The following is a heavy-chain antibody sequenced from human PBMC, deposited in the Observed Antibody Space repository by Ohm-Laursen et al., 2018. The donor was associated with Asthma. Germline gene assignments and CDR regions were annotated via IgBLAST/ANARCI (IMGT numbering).Heavy chain of an antibody. CDR3: TTDGYGSGWSYYFDN. D-gene: IGHD6-19*01. CDR2: IKSNTCGGAT. J-gene: IGHJ4*02. CDR1: GITFSKAW. V-gene: IGHV3-15*01. Sequence: GSLRLSCAASGITFSKAWMSWVRQAPGKGLEWVARIKSNTCGGATDYPASVKGRFTISRDDSKNTLYLQMDNLESEDRAVYYCTTDGYGSGWSYYFDNWGKGTLVTVSS.